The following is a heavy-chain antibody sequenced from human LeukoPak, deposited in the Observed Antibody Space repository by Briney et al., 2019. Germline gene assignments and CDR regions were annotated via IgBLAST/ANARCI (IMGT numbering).Heavy chain of an antibody. D-gene: IGHD4-11*01. CDR1: GYTFTSYY. J-gene: IGHJ1*01. Sequence: ASVKVSYKASGYTFTSYYMHWVRQAPGQGLEWMGIINPSGGSTSYAQKFQGWVTMTRDTSISTAYMELSRLRSDDTAVYYCARGADYSLEYFQHWGQGTLVTVSS. CDR2: INPSGGST. V-gene: IGHV1-46*01. CDR3: ARGADYSLEYFQH.